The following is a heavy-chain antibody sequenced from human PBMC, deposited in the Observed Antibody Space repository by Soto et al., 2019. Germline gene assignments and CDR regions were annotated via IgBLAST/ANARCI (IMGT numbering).Heavy chain of an antibody. V-gene: IGHV3-49*03. D-gene: IGHD6-19*01. CDR2: VRSKPYGGTT. CDR1: GFTFGDYA. Sequence: PGGSLRLSCTASGFTFGDYAMSWIRQPPGKGLEWLGFVRSKPYGGTTQYSASVNGRFTISRGDSRRIAYLQMNSLKTDDTAVYCSTRAKVDRSGWNYYFDYWGRGTLVTVSS. J-gene: IGHJ4*02. CDR3: TRAKVDRSGWNYYFDY.